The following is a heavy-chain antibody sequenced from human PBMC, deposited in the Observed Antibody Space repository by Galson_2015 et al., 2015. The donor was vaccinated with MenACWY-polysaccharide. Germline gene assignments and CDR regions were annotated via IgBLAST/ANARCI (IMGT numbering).Heavy chain of an antibody. CDR1: GFTFTSYA. CDR2: IRSSGTNT. J-gene: IGHJ5*02. V-gene: IGHV3-23*01. Sequence: SLRLSCAASGFTFTSYAMSWVRQAPGKGLEWVSAIRSSGTNTYYADSVKGRFTISRDNHKNMVFLEMNSLRAEDTAVYYCVRDGGGGNGWCWFDLWGQGTRVTVSS. D-gene: IGHD6-19*01. CDR3: VRDGGGGNGWCWFDL.